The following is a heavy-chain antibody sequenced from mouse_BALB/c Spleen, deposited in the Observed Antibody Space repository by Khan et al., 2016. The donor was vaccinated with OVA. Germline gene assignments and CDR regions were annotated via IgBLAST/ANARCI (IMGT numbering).Heavy chain of an antibody. CDR3: ARQPYYHYNVMDY. J-gene: IGHJ4*01. V-gene: IGHV2-6-1*01. Sequence: QVQLQQPGPGLVAPSQSLSITCTISGFSLTNYGVPWVRQPPGKGLEWLVLMWSDGSTTYNSALKSRLTISKDNSKSQVFLKMNSLQTDDTAMYFCARQPYYHYNVMDYWGQGTSVTVSS. CDR2: MWSDGST. D-gene: IGHD2-10*01. CDR1: GFSLTNYG.